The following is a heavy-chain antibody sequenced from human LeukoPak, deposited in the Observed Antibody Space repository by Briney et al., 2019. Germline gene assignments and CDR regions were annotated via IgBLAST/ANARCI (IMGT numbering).Heavy chain of an antibody. J-gene: IGHJ5*02. D-gene: IGHD3-10*01. CDR3: ARENSPRYYYGSGSYYNGDLGWFDP. CDR2: IYSGGST. CDR1: GFTVSSNY. V-gene: IGHV3-66*01. Sequence: PGGSLRLSCAASGFTVSSNYMSWVRQAPGKGLEWVSLIYSGGSTYYADSAKGRFTISRDNSKNMLYLQMNSLRAEDTAVYYCARENSPRYYYGSGSYYNGDLGWFDPWGQGTLVTVSS.